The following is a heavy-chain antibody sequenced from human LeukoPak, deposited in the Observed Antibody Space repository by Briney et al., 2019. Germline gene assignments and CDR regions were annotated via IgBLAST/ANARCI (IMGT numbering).Heavy chain of an antibody. D-gene: IGHD5-18*01. CDR1: GFTFSSYG. CDR2: IRYDGSHK. CDR3: AKGSYSYPD. J-gene: IGHJ4*02. V-gene: IGHV3-30*02. Sequence: GSLRLSCAASGFTFSSYGMHWVRQAPGKGLEWVAFIRYDGSHKYYADSVKGRFTISRDNSKNTLYLQMNSLRAEDTALYYCAKGSYSYPDWGQGTLVTVSS.